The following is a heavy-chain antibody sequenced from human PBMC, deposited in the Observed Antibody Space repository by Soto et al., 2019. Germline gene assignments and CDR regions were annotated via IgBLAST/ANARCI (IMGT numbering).Heavy chain of an antibody. CDR3: ARQVYGDYLGGNWFDP. V-gene: IGHV4-39*01. D-gene: IGHD4-17*01. Sequence: QLLESGPGLVRPSETLSLTCSVLGDSISDTRYYWGWIRQSPEKGLEWIGSISHDGHAYYNPSLKIRVTLFADTSLNQFSLKMKSVTVADTALYFCARQVYGDYLGGNWFDPWGQGALVTVSS. CDR1: GDSISDTRYY. CDR2: ISHDGHA. J-gene: IGHJ5*02.